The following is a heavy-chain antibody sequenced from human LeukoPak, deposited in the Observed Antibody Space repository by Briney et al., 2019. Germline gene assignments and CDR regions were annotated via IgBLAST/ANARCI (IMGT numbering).Heavy chain of an antibody. CDR1: GFTFSSYA. D-gene: IGHD3-3*01. J-gene: IGHJ4*02. Sequence: GGSLRLSCAASGFTFSSYAMSWVRQAPGKGLEWVSAISGSGGSTYYADSVKGRFTISRDNAKNSLYLQMSSLRVEDTAVSCARWRGGMGLLNPPYFDYWGLGTLVTVSS. CDR2: ISGSGGST. CDR3: ARWRGGMGLLNPPYFDY. V-gene: IGHV3-23*01.